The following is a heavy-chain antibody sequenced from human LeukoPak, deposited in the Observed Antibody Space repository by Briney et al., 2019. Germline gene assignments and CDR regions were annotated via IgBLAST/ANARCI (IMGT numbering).Heavy chain of an antibody. Sequence: GRSLRLSCAASGFSFSDYYMSWIRQAPGKGMAWDSYISSSGGPIYYADSVKGRFIITRDNAKNTLYLKMNSLRAEDTAVYYFARDQIVHDSSGYYSYWGQGTLVTVSS. J-gene: IGHJ4*02. D-gene: IGHD3-22*01. V-gene: IGHV3-11*01. CDR3: ARDQIVHDSSGYYSY. CDR2: ISSSGGPI. CDR1: GFSFSDYY.